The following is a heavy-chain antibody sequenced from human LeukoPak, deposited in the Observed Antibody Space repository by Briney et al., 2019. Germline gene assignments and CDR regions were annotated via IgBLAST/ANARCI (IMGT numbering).Heavy chain of an antibody. V-gene: IGHV4-4*07. CDR2: IYSSGST. CDR3: ARSYYDFWSGYSNWFDP. J-gene: IGHJ5*02. Sequence: PSETLSLTCTVSGGSISSYYWSWIRQPAGKGLEWVGRIYSSGSTNYNPSLKSRVTISADKSKNQFSLKLSSVTAADTAVYYCARSYYDFWSGYSNWFDPWGQGTVVTVSS. D-gene: IGHD3-3*01. CDR1: GGSISSYY.